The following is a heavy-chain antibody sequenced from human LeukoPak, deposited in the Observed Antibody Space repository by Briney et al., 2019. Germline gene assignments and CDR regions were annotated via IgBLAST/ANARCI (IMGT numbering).Heavy chain of an antibody. J-gene: IGHJ4*02. CDR1: GFTFSSYE. V-gene: IGHV3-48*03. Sequence: PGGSLRLSCAASGFTFSSYEMNWVRQAPGKGLEWVSYISSSGSTIYYADSVKGRFTISRDNAKNSLYLQMNSLRAEDTAVYYCAKLTMIVVVTGINFDYWGQGTLVTVSS. D-gene: IGHD3-22*01. CDR3: AKLTMIVVVTGINFDY. CDR2: ISSSGSTI.